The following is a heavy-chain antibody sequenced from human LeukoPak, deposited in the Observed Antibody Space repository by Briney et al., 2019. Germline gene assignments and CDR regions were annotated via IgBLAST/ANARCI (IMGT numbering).Heavy chain of an antibody. CDR2: IVVGSGNT. J-gene: IGHJ4*02. CDR3: AAVAYGSGSYYGSFDY. CDR1: GFTFTSSA. D-gene: IGHD3-10*01. Sequence: GTSVKVSCKASGFTFTSSAVQWVRQARGQRREWIGWIVVGSGNTNYAQKFQERVTITRDMSTSTAYMELSSLRSEDTAVYYCAAVAYGSGSYYGSFDYWGQGTLVTVSS. V-gene: IGHV1-58*01.